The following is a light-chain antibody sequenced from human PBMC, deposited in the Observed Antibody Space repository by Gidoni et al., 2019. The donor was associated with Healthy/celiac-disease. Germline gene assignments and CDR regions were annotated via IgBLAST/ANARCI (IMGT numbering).Light chain of an antibody. CDR1: QGISSY. J-gene: IGKJ4*01. CDR3: QQLNSYPLT. Sequence: DIQLTQSPSFLSASVGDRVTIPCRDSQGISSYLAWYQQKPGKAPKLLIYAASTLQSRVPSRFSGSGSGTEFTLTISSLQPEDFATYYCQQLNSYPLTFGGGTKVEIK. CDR2: AAS. V-gene: IGKV1-9*01.